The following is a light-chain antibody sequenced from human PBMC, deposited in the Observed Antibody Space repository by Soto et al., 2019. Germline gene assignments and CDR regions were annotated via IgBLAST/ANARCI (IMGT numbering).Light chain of an antibody. Sequence: EIVLTQSPATLSLSPGERATLPCRASQSVSTSLARYQQRPGQAPRLLIYDVSNRAAGVPARFSGSGSGTEFTLTISNLEPEDFAIDYCQERSNWPRLTFGGGTTVEIK. CDR1: QSVSTS. J-gene: IGKJ4*01. CDR2: DVS. CDR3: QERSNWPRLT. V-gene: IGKV3-11*01.